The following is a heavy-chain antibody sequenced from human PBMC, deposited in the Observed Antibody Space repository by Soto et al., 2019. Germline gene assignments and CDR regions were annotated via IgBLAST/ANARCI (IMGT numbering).Heavy chain of an antibody. CDR3: ARVPSTPYSSGWYVRYYFDY. Sequence: ASVKVSCKASGYTFTSYGISWVRQAPGQGLEWMGWISAYNGNTNYAQKLQGRVTMTTDTSTSTAYMELRSLRSDDTAVYYCARVPSTPYSSGWYVRYYFDYWGQGTLVTASS. CDR1: GYTFTSYG. J-gene: IGHJ4*02. V-gene: IGHV1-18*04. D-gene: IGHD6-19*01. CDR2: ISAYNGNT.